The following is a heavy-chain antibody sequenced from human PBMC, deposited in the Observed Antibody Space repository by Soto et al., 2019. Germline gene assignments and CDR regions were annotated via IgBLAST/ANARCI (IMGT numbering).Heavy chain of an antibody. D-gene: IGHD4-17*01. V-gene: IGHV3-7*01. CDR3: VRGLLTSPGADV. CDR2: IKEDGTEK. J-gene: IGHJ6*02. Sequence: EVQLVESGGNLVQPGGSLRLSCAASGFTFTSYWMVWVRQAPGKGLEWVASIKEDGTEKHYVDSVKGRFIISRDNAKNSVYLQMNSLRVVDTAMYYCVRGLLTSPGADVWGQGTTVTVSS. CDR1: GFTFTSYW.